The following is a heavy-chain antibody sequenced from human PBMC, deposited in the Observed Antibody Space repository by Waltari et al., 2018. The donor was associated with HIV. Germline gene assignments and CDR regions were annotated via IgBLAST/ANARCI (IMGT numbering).Heavy chain of an antibody. Sequence: QVQLVESGGGLVKPGGSLRLSCAASGLAFSDDYMAWIRQAPGKGLDWVSYIMNSGATTYYADSVKGRFTIARDNGKNSLYLQMSSLRAEDTAVYYCARVRTYRYGMDVWGQGTTVTVSS. J-gene: IGHJ6*02. CDR3: ARVRTYRYGMDV. CDR1: GLAFSDDY. CDR2: IMNSGATT. V-gene: IGHV3-11*01. D-gene: IGHD5-18*01.